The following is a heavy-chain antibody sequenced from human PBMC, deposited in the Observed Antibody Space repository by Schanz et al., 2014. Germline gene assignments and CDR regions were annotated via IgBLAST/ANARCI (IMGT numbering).Heavy chain of an antibody. D-gene: IGHD3-10*01. Sequence: EVQLVESGGGLVQPGGSLRLSCAASGFAFSAYSMNWVRQAPGKGLEWVSSISSSGSYIYFPDSVKGRFTISRDNFKNRLYLQMNSLRLEDTAIYYCAKTLGGAGLTLYFDHWGQGSLVTVSS. CDR3: AKTLGGAGLTLYFDH. J-gene: IGHJ4*02. CDR1: GFAFSAYS. V-gene: IGHV3-21*04. CDR2: ISSSGSYI.